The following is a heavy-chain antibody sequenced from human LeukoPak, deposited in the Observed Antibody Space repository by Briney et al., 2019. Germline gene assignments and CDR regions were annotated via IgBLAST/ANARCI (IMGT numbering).Heavy chain of an antibody. CDR2: ISGSGGST. D-gene: IGHD2-15*01. Sequence: GGSLRLSCAASGFTLSSYAMSWVRQAPGKGLEWVSAISGSGGSTYYADSVKGRFTISRDNSKNTLYLQMNSLRAEDTAVYYCAKYVVVVAATHYFDYWGQGTLVTVSS. V-gene: IGHV3-23*01. CDR3: AKYVVVVAATHYFDY. CDR1: GFTLSSYA. J-gene: IGHJ4*02.